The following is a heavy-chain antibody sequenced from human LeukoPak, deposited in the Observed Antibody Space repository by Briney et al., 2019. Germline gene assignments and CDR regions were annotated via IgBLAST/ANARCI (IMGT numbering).Heavy chain of an antibody. CDR2: IKQDGSEI. D-gene: IGHD3-10*01. CDR3: ARDRGWFAMDV. V-gene: IGHV3-7*01. CDR1: GFTFKSYG. J-gene: IGHJ6*02. Sequence: GGSLRLSCLASGFTFKSYGMKLVRQAPGKGLEWVANIKQDGSEIYYVDSVKGRFTISRDNAKNSLYLQMNSLRAEGTAVYHCARDRGWFAMDVWGQGTTVTVSS.